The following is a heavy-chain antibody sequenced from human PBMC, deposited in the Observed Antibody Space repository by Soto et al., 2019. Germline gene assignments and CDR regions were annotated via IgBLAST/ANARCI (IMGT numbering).Heavy chain of an antibody. Sequence: GGSLRLSCAASGFTFSSYGMHWVRQAPGKGLEWVAVIWYDGSNKYYADSVKGRFTISRDNSKNTLYLQMNSLRAEDTAVYYCASYSDSSGYYSGYFEYWGQGTLVTVSS. V-gene: IGHV3-33*01. CDR2: IWYDGSNK. CDR3: ASYSDSSGYYSGYFEY. CDR1: GFTFSSYG. D-gene: IGHD3-22*01. J-gene: IGHJ4*02.